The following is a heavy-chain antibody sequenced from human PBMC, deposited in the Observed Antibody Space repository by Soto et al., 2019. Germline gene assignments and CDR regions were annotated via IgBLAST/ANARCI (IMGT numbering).Heavy chain of an antibody. J-gene: IGHJ4*02. CDR3: AKSVAHFWSGYPSDY. Sequence: VQLLESGGGLVQPGGSLRLSCAASGFTFNSYAMSWVRQAPGKGMEWVSAISGSGGSTYYADSVKGRFTISRDNSKNTLYLQMNSLRAEDTAIYYCAKSVAHFWSGYPSDYWGQGTLVTVSS. CDR1: GFTFNSYA. CDR2: ISGSGGST. V-gene: IGHV3-23*01. D-gene: IGHD3-3*02.